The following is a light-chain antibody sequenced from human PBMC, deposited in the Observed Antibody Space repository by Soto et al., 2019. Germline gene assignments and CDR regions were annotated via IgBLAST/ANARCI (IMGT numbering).Light chain of an antibody. V-gene: IGLV3-21*04. CDR3: QVWDSSSDHVV. CDR1: NTGSKS. Sequence: SYELTQPPSVSVAPGKTARITCGGNNTGSKSVHGYQQKPGQPPVLVIYYDSDRPSGIPERLSGSNSGNTATLTISRVEAGDEADYYCQVWDSSSDHVVFGGGTKLTVL. CDR2: YDS. J-gene: IGLJ2*01.